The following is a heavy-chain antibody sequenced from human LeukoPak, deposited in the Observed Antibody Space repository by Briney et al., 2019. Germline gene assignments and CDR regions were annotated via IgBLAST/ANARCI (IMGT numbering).Heavy chain of an antibody. V-gene: IGHV3-23*01. CDR2: ISGSGGST. J-gene: IGHJ6*04. Sequence: GGSLRLSCAASGFTFSSYAMSWVRQAPGEGLEWVSAISGSGGSTYYADSGKGRFTISRDNSKNTLYLQMNSLRAEDTAVYYCAELGITMIGGVWGKGTTVTISS. CDR1: GFTFSSYA. CDR3: AELGITMIGGV. D-gene: IGHD3-10*02.